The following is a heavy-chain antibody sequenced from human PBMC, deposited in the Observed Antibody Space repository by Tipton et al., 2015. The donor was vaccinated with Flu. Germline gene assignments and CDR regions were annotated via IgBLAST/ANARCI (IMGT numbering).Heavy chain of an antibody. Sequence: TLSLTCTVSGDSISSGYSYWSWVRQPAGKGLEWIGRIFTTGSTNYNPSLRSRVSISVDTSKNQFSLRLSSVTAADTAVYYCARAPTTAVAYVWGQGTLVTVSS. V-gene: IGHV4-61*02. J-gene: IGHJ4*02. CDR3: ARAPTTAVAYV. CDR2: IFTTGST. D-gene: IGHD5-18*01. CDR1: GDSISSGYSY.